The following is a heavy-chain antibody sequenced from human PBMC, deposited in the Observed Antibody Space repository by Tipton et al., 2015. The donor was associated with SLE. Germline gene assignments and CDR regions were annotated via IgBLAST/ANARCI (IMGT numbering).Heavy chain of an antibody. D-gene: IGHD2-21*01. CDR2: PCYSGNT. V-gene: IGHV4-39*07. CDR1: GGSIRSSRHF. Sequence: TLSLTCTVSGGSIRSSRHFWGWIRQPPGKGLEWIGVPCYSGNTYYNPSLKSPVTISADTSKKQFSLKLRSVTAADTAVYYCARGHPHIVVVIGGGWFDPWGQGTLVTVSS. J-gene: IGHJ5*02. CDR3: ARGHPHIVVVIGGGWFDP.